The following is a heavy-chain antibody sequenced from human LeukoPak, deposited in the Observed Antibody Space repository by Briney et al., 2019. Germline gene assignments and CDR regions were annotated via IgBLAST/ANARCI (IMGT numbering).Heavy chain of an antibody. D-gene: IGHD1-1*01. V-gene: IGHV4-61*02. Sequence: SETLSLTCTVSGGSISSGSYSWSWIRQPAGKGLEWIGRIYTSGSTNYNPSLKSRVTISVDTSKNQFSLKLSSVTAADTAVYYCAGARMELDYWGQGTLVTVSS. CDR2: IYTSGST. CDR1: GGSISSGSYS. J-gene: IGHJ4*02. CDR3: AGARMELDY.